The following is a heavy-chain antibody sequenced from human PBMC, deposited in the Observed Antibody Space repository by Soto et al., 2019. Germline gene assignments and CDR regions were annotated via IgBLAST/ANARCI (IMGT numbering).Heavy chain of an antibody. CDR2: IRGSGGST. D-gene: IGHD1-26*01. CDR1: GFNSRDYY. V-gene: IGHV3-23*01. Sequence: PGGSLRLSCAASGFNSRDYYMNWIRQVPGTGLEWLSYIRGSGGSTYYADSVKGRFTISRDNSKNTLYLQMNSLRAEDTAVYYCAKDVWEPAPYYFDYWGQGTLVTVSS. J-gene: IGHJ4*02. CDR3: AKDVWEPAPYYFDY.